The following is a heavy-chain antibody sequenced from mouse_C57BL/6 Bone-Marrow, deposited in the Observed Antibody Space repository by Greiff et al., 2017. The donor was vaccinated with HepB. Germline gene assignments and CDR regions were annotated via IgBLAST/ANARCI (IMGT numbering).Heavy chain of an antibody. CDR1: GFSLTSYG. D-gene: IGHD1-1*01. CDR2: IWSGGST. V-gene: IGHV2-2*01. J-gene: IGHJ2*01. CDR3: ARIRTTVVADYFDY. Sequence: VKLMESGPGLVQPSQSLSITCTVSGFSLTSYGVHWVRQSPGKGLEWLGVIWSGGSTDYNAAFISRLSISKDNSKSQVFFKMNSLQADDTAIYYCARIRTTVVADYFDYWGQGTTLTVSS.